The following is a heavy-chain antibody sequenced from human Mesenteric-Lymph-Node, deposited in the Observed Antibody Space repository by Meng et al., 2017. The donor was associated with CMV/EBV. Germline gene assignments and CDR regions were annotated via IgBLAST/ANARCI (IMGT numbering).Heavy chain of an antibody. CDR2: IWYDGSSD. J-gene: IGHJ6*02. CDR1: GFPFSSHG. D-gene: IGHD1-26*01. Sequence: LSLTCAASGFPFSSHGLHWVRQAPGKGLEWVALIWYDGSSDYYADSVKGRFTISRDNAKNSLYLQMNSLRAEDTAVYYCARDSGSYRLDYYYYYGMDVWGQGTTVTVSS. CDR3: ARDSGSYRLDYYYYYGMDV. V-gene: IGHV3-33*01.